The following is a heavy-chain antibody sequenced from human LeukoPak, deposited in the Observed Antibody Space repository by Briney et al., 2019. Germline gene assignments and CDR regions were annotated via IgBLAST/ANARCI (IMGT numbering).Heavy chain of an antibody. Sequence: PGGSLRLSCAASGFTFSSYGMHWVRQAPGKGLEGVAVIWYDGGNKYYADSVKGRFTISRDNSKNTLYLQMNSLRAEDTAVYYCAREESPYYDFWSGPRGYNWFDPWGQGTLVTVSS. D-gene: IGHD3-3*01. V-gene: IGHV3-33*01. CDR3: AREESPYYDFWSGPRGYNWFDP. J-gene: IGHJ5*02. CDR2: IWYDGGNK. CDR1: GFTFSSYG.